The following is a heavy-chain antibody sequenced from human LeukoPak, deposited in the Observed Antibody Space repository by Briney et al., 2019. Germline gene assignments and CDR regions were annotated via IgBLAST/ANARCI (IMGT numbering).Heavy chain of an antibody. CDR3: ARAAGLERRTAFDI. V-gene: IGHV1-69*10. Sequence: SVKVSCKASGGTFSSYTISWVRQAPGQGSEWMGGIIPIRGIANYAQKFQGRVTITADKSTSTAYMELSSLRSEDTAVYYCARAAGLERRTAFDIWGQGTMVTVSS. J-gene: IGHJ3*02. D-gene: IGHD1-1*01. CDR1: GGTFSSYT. CDR2: IIPIRGIA.